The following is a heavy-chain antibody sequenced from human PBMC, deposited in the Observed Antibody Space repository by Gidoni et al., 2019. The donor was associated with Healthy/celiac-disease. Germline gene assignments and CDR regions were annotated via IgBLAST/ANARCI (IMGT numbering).Heavy chain of an antibody. CDR3: SRCLYDFWSDYYYYYYMDV. V-gene: IGHV4-59*01. J-gene: IGHJ6*03. Sequence: QVQLQASGPGLVKPSETLSRTCPVPGGSTSRYYWSWTRQPPEKGLEGIGYLYYIGSTNYNPSLKSLVTRAIDTSKNHFSLKLSSVTAADAAVYYCSRCLYDFWSDYYYYYYMDVWGKGTTVTVSS. CDR2: LYYIGST. CDR1: GGSTSRYY. D-gene: IGHD3-3*01.